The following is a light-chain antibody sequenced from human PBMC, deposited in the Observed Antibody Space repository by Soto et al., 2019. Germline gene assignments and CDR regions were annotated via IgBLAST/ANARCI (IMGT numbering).Light chain of an antibody. CDR3: QQYGSSST. J-gene: IGKJ5*01. CDR1: QSVRNNY. Sequence: VVLRQSLDTLSLSPGERATLSCRASQSVRNNYLAWYQVRPGRAPRLLIYDASTKATAIPDRISGAGSGTDFTLTISRLEPEDFAVYYCQQYGSSSTFGQGTRLEIK. CDR2: DAS. V-gene: IGKV3-20*01.